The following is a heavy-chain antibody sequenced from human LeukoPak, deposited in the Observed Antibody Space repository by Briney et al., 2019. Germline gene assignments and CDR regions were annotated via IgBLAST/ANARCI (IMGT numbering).Heavy chain of an antibody. V-gene: IGHV3-11*01. CDR2: ISGSGSTV. Sequence: PGGSLRLSCAASGLTFSDYYMSWIRQAPGKGLEWVSYISGSGSTVYYAASVRGRFTISRDNAKNSLFLQMNSLRAEDTAVYYCARDRGNSDPGDWFDSWGQGTLVTVSS. CDR3: ARDRGNSDPGDWFDS. J-gene: IGHJ5*01. CDR1: GLTFSDYY. D-gene: IGHD4-23*01.